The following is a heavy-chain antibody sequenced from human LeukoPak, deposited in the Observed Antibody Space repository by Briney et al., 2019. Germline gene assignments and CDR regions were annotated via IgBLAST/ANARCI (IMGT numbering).Heavy chain of an antibody. V-gene: IGHV4-39*02. CDR2: IYYSGST. J-gene: IGHJ4*02. CDR1: GGSISSSSYY. CDR3: AREPGIAAADHFDY. D-gene: IGHD6-13*01. Sequence: PSETLSLTCTVSGGSISSSSYYWGWIRQPPGKGLEWIGSIYYSGSTYYNPSLKSRVTISVDTSKNQFSLKLSSATAADTAVYYCAREPGIAAADHFDYWGQGTLVTVSS.